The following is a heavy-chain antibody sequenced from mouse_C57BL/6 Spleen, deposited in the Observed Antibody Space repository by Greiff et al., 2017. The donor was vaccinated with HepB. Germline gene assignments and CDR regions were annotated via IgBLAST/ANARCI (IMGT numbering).Heavy chain of an antibody. J-gene: IGHJ3*01. CDR1: GFNIKDDY. CDR3: TTTLGDYGSRGFAY. CDR2: IDPENGDT. Sequence: VQLKQSGAELVRPGASVKLSCTASGFNIKDDYMHWVKQRPEQGLEWIGRIDPENGDTEYASKFQGKATITADTSSNTAYLQLSSLTSEDTAVYYCTTTLGDYGSRGFAYWGQGTLVTVSA. V-gene: IGHV14-4*01. D-gene: IGHD1-1*01.